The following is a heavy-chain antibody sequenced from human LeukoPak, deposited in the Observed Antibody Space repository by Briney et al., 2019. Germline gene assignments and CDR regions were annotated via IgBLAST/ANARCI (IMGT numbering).Heavy chain of an antibody. CDR3: ARDSPVRH. CDR2: IYYSGST. Sequence: SETLSLTCTVSGGSVSSGGYYWSWIRQPPGKGLEWIGYIYYSGSTNYNPSLKSRVTISVDTSKNQFSLKLSSVTAADTAVYYCARDSPVRHWGQGTLVTVSS. CDR1: GGSVSSGGYY. V-gene: IGHV4-61*08. J-gene: IGHJ1*01.